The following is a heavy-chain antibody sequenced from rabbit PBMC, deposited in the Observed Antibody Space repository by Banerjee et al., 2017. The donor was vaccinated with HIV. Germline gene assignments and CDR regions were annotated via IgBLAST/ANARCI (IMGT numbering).Heavy chain of an antibody. Sequence: QSLEESGGDLVKPGASLTLTCKASGFSLSNNYVMSWVRQAPGKGLEWIACIYAGSSGDTDYASWAKGRFTISKTSSTTVTLQMTSLTAADTATYFCARSYDDAGDPDWLDLWGPGTLVTVS. V-gene: IGHV1S40*01. D-gene: IGHD2-1*01. CDR1: GFSLSNNYV. J-gene: IGHJ5*01. CDR3: ARSYDDAGDPDWLDL. CDR2: IYAGSSGDT.